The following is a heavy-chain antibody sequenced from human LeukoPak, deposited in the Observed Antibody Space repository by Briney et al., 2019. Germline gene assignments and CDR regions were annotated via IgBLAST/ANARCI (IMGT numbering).Heavy chain of an antibody. V-gene: IGHV4-34*01. J-gene: IGHJ4*02. CDR2: INHSGST. Sequence: PSETLSLTCAVYGGSFSGYYWSWIRQSPGKGLEWIGEINHSGSTNYNPSLKSRVTISVDTSKNQFSLKLSSVTAADTAVYYCARAVSGYVPFDYWGQGTLVTVSS. CDR1: GGSFSGYY. D-gene: IGHD5-12*01. CDR3: ARAVSGYVPFDY.